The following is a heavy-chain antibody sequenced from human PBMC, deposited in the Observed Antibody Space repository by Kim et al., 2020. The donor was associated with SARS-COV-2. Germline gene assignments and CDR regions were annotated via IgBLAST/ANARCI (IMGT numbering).Heavy chain of an antibody. D-gene: IGHD3-10*01. CDR3: AREANYYGSGSYYNGGAWFDP. J-gene: IGHJ5*02. Sequence: SETLSLTCAVYGGSFSGYYWSWIRQPPGKGLEWIGEINHSGSTNYNPSLKSRVTISVDTSKNQFSLKLSSVTAADTAVYYCAREANYYGSGSYYNGGAWFDPWGQGTLVTVSS. CDR1: GGSFSGYY. CDR2: INHSGST. V-gene: IGHV4-34*01.